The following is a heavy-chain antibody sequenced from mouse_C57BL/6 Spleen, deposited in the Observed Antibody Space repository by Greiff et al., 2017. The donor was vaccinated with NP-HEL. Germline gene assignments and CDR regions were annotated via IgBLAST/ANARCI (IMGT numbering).Heavy chain of an antibody. Sequence: QVQLQQPGAELVKPGASVKLSCKASGYTFTSYWMHWVKQRPGQGLEWIGMIHPNSGSTNYNEKFKSKATLTVDKSSSTAYMQLSSLTSEDSAVYYCARLGLDYGSSYAMDYWGQGTSVTVSS. CDR1: GYTFTSYW. CDR2: IHPNSGST. V-gene: IGHV1-64*01. D-gene: IGHD1-1*01. CDR3: ARLGLDYGSSYAMDY. J-gene: IGHJ4*01.